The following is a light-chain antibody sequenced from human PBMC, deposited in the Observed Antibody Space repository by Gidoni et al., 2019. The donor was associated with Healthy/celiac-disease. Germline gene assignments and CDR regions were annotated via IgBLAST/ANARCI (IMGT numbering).Light chain of an antibody. Sequence: PSSLSASVGDRVTITCRASQGISNSLAWYQQKPGKAPKLLLYAASRLESGVPSRFSGSGSGTDYTLTISSLQPEDFATYYCQQYYSTPITFGQGTRLEIK. J-gene: IGKJ5*01. CDR1: QGISNS. CDR2: AAS. V-gene: IGKV1-NL1*01. CDR3: QQYYSTPIT.